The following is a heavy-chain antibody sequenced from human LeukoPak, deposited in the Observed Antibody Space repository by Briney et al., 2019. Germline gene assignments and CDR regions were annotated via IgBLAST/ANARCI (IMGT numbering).Heavy chain of an antibody. Sequence: PSETLSLTCTVSGGSISNYYWSWIRQPPGKGLEWIASFYHSGSTNYNPSYNPSLKSRLTISVDTSKNQFSLKLTSVTAADTAVYYCARGSYDSSGYYWAYYFDYWGQGTLVTVSS. D-gene: IGHD3-22*01. J-gene: IGHJ4*02. V-gene: IGHV4-59*01. CDR1: GGSISNYY. CDR2: FYHSGST. CDR3: ARGSYDSSGYYWAYYFDY.